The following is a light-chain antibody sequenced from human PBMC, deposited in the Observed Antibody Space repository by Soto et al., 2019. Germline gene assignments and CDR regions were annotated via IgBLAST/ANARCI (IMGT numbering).Light chain of an antibody. CDR3: QQSYTTPLS. V-gene: IGKV1-39*01. J-gene: IGKJ4*01. Sequence: DIQMTQSPSSLSASVGDTITITCRASQSISRYLDWYQHRPGKAPKLLIYAESNLQSTVPSRFSGSGSGTYFILTITSLQPEDFATYYCQQSYTTPLSFGGGTKVDIK. CDR1: QSISRY. CDR2: AES.